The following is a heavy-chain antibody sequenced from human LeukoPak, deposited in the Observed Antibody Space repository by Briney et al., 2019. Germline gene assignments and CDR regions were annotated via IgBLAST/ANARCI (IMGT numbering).Heavy chain of an antibody. CDR2: IYSSGST. CDR3: ARDVYCSSTSCYYNFDYYYGMDV. V-gene: IGHV3-66*01. CDR1: GFTVSSNY. J-gene: IGHJ6*02. D-gene: IGHD2-2*01. Sequence: GGSLRLSCAASGFTVSSNYMSWVRQAPGKGLEWVSVIYSSGSTYYADSVKGRFTISRDNSKNTLYLQMNSLRAEDTAVYYCARDVYCSSTSCYYNFDYYYGMDVWGQGTTVTVSS.